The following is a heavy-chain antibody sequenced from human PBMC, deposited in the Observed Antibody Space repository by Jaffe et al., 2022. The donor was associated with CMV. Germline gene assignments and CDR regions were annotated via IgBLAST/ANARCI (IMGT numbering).Heavy chain of an antibody. D-gene: IGHD3-10*01. CDR1: GGSISNYY. CDR2: VYYSGST. V-gene: IGHV4-59*01. CDR3: ARARKFPNIFRGVPVSDFYYYYIDV. J-gene: IGHJ6*03. Sequence: QVQLQESGPRLVKPSETLSLTCTVSGGSISNYYWSWIRQPPGKGLEYIGYVYYSGSTNYNPSLKSRVSISIDTSKDHFSLKLTSVTAADTAVYYCARARKFPNIFRGVPVSDFYYYYIDVWGKGTTVTVSS.